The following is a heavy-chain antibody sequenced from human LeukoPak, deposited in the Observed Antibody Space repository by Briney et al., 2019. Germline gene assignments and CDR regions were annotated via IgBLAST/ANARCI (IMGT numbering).Heavy chain of an antibody. CDR3: AKGGGLTVRYYFDY. D-gene: IGHD4-4*01. CDR2: ISGSGGST. Sequence: GSLRLSCAASGFTFSSYAMSWVRQAPGKGLEWVSAISGSGGSTYYADSVRGRFTISRDNSKNTLYLQMNSLRAEDTAVYYCAKGGGLTVRYYFDYWGQGTLVTVSS. J-gene: IGHJ4*02. V-gene: IGHV3-23*01. CDR1: GFTFSSYA.